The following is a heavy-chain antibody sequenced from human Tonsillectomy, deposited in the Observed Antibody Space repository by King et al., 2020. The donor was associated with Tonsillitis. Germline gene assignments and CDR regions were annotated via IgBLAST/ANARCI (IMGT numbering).Heavy chain of an antibody. CDR1: GFTFRSYS. Sequence: VQLVESGGGLVQPGGSLRLSCAASGFTFRSYSMNWVRQAPGKGLEWVSYIRGSTSPIDYADSVRGRFTISRDNAKNSLYLQMNSLRAEDTAVYYCARDKDWGFDSWGQGTLVTVSS. D-gene: IGHD7-27*01. CDR3: ARDKDWGFDS. J-gene: IGHJ4*02. V-gene: IGHV3-48*01. CDR2: IRGSTSPI.